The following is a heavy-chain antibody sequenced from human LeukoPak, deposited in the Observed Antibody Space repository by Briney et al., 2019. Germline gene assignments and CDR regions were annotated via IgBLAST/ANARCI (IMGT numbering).Heavy chain of an antibody. CDR1: GGTFSSYT. D-gene: IGHD6-13*01. Sequence: SMKVSRKASGGTFSSYTISWVRQAPGQGLEWMGRIIPILGIANYAQKFQGRVTITADKSTSTAYMELSSLRSEDTAVYYCARAGRAAGNIWDDYWGQGTMVTVSS. CDR3: ARAGRAAGNIWDDY. CDR2: IIPILGIA. V-gene: IGHV1-69*02. J-gene: IGHJ4*02.